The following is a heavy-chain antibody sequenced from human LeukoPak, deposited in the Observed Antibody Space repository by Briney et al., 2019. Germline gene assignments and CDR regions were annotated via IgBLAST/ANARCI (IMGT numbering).Heavy chain of an antibody. CDR1: GFTFSSYW. Sequence: GGSLRLSCAVSGFTFSSYWMHWVRQAPGKGLVWVSRINSDGSSTSYADSVKGRFTISRDNAKNTLYLQMNSLRAEDTAVYYCARGGARGRYYYYMDVWGKGTTVTVSS. CDR3: ARGGARGRYYYYMDV. J-gene: IGHJ6*03. V-gene: IGHV3-74*01. D-gene: IGHD1-26*01. CDR2: INSDGSST.